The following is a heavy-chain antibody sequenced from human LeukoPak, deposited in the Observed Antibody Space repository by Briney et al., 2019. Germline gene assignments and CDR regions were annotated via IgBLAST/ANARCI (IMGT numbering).Heavy chain of an antibody. D-gene: IGHD2-2*01. J-gene: IGHJ3*02. V-gene: IGHV1-2*02. CDR1: GYTFTGYF. CDR2: INPNSGGT. Sequence: ASVKVSCKASGYTFTGYFMHWVRQAPGQGLKWMGWINPNSGGTNYAQKFQGRVTMTRDTSISTAYMELSRLRSDDTAVYYCAREGCSSTSCPPNDAFDIWGQGTMVTVSS. CDR3: AREGCSSTSCPPNDAFDI.